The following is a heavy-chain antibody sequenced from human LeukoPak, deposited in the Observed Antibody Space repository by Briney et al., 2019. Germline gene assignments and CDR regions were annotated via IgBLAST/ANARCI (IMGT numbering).Heavy chain of an antibody. Sequence: QPGGSLRLSCEASGFTFSSHAMSWVRQAPGKGLEWVSTINPTGSGTFYGDSMKGRFTISRDNYKNALYLQVKSLRAEDTAVYYCAKNPPYSGTYSGYWGQGTLVTVSS. V-gene: IGHV3-23*01. CDR2: INPTGSGT. CDR1: GFTFSSHA. CDR3: AKNPPYSGTYSGY. D-gene: IGHD1-26*01. J-gene: IGHJ4*02.